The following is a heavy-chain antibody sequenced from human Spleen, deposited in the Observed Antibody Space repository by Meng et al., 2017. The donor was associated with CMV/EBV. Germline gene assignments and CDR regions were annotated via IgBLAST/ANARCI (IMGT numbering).Heavy chain of an antibody. CDR1: GYTFTSYG. D-gene: IGHD3-3*01. Sequence: ASVKVSCKASGYTFTSYGISWVRQAPGQGLEWMGWISAYNGNTNYAQKLQGRVTMTTDTSTSTAYMELRSLRSDDTAVYCCARGGGSGGGYYDFWSGYRYYYYGMDVWGQGTTVTVSS. CDR3: ARGGGSGGGYYDFWSGYRYYYYGMDV. CDR2: ISAYNGNT. V-gene: IGHV1-18*01. J-gene: IGHJ6*02.